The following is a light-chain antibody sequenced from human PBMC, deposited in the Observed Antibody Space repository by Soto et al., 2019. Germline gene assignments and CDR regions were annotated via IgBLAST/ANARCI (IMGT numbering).Light chain of an antibody. CDR3: QQYGSSPWA. CDR1: VGVASNY. V-gene: IGKV3-20*01. Sequence: ETVLTQSPGILSLSTGERATLSCRVSVGVASNYLAWYQQKPGRAPRLLIYTASTRATDIPDRFSGSGSGTDFTLTISRLETEDVAVYYCQQYGSSPWAFGQGTKVDI. CDR2: TAS. J-gene: IGKJ1*01.